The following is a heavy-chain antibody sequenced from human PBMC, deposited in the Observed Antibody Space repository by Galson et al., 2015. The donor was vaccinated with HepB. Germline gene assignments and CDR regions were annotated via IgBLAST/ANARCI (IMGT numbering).Heavy chain of an antibody. CDR3: AKYYGDYAGGDY. V-gene: IGHV3-7*01. D-gene: IGHD4-17*01. CDR2: IKEDGSEK. J-gene: IGHJ4*02. Sequence: SLRLSCAASGFTFSNYWMKWVRQAPGKGLEWAANIKEDGSEKYYVDSVRGRFTISRDNAKNSLYLQMNSLRAEDTAVYYCAKYYGDYAGGDYWGQGTLVTVSS. CDR1: GFTFSNYW.